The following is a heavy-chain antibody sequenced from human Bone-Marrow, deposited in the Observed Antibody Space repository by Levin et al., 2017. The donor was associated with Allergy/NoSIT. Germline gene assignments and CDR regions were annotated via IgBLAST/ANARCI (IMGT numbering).Heavy chain of an antibody. V-gene: IGHV3-30-3*01. D-gene: IGHD3-9*01. J-gene: IGHJ6*02. CDR1: GFTFSSYA. CDR3: ARESYYDILTGYYPLDYYYGMDV. Sequence: PGGSLRLSCAASGFTFSSYAMHWVRQAPGKGLEWVAVISYDGSNKYYADSVKGRFTISRDNSKNTLYLQMNSLRAEDTAVYYCARESYYDILTGYYPLDYYYGMDVWGQGTTVTVSS. CDR2: ISYDGSNK.